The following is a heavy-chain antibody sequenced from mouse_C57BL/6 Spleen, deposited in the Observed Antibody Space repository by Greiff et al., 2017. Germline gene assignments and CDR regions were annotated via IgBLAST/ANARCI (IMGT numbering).Heavy chain of an antibody. V-gene: IGHV3-6*01. Sequence: EVHLVESGPGLVKPSQSLSLTCSVTGYSITSGYYWTWIRQFPGNKLEWMGYISYDGSNNYNPSLKNRISITRDTSKNQFFLKLNSVTTEDTATYYCARDRGGYPFAYWGQGTLVTVSA. CDR1: GYSITSGYY. CDR3: ARDRGGYPFAY. CDR2: ISYDGSN. D-gene: IGHD2-2*01. J-gene: IGHJ3*01.